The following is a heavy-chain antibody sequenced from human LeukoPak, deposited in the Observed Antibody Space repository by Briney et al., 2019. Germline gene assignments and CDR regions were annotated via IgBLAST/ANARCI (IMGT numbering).Heavy chain of an antibody. J-gene: IGHJ6*02. CDR3: AKYFYSNYYYGMDV. D-gene: IGHD4-11*01. Sequence: GGSLRLSCAASGFTFSSYAMTWFRQAPGKGLDGVSTIIVSGGSTYYADSVKGRFTISRDNSKNTLYLQMNSLRAEDTAIYYCAKYFYSNYYYGMDVWGQGTTVTVSS. CDR2: IIVSGGST. V-gene: IGHV3-23*01. CDR1: GFTFSSYA.